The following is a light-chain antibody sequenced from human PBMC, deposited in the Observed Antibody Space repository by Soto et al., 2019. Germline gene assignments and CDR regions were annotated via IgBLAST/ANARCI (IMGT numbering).Light chain of an antibody. V-gene: IGLV1-40*01. CDR1: SSNIGAGYD. CDR2: GNS. CDR3: QSYDSSLSVWV. Sequence: QPVLTQPPSVSGAPGQRVTISCTGSSSNIGAGYDVHWYQQLPRTAPKLLIFGNSNRPSGVPDRFSGSKSGTSASLAITGLQAEDEADYYCQSYDSSLSVWVFGGGTKLTV. J-gene: IGLJ3*02.